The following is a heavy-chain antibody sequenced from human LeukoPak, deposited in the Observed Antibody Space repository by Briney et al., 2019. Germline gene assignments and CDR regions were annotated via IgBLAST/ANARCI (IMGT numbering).Heavy chain of an antibody. V-gene: IGHV4-39*07. J-gene: IGHJ6*02. CDR1: GGSISSSSYY. Sequence: SETLSLTCTVSGGSISSSSYYWGWIRQPPGKGLEWIGSIYYSGSTYYNPSLKSRVTISVDTSKNQFSLKLSSVTAADTAVYYCASQYYDILTGFYYYGMDVWGQGTTVTVSS. D-gene: IGHD3-9*01. CDR2: IYYSGST. CDR3: ASQYYDILTGFYYYGMDV.